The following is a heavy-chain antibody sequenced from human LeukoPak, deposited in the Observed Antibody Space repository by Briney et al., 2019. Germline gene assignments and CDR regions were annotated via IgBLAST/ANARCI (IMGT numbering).Heavy chain of an antibody. Sequence: ASVKVSCKTSGYTFTGYYMHWVRQAPGQGLEWMGWINPNSGGTNYAQKFQGRVTMTRDTSISTAYMELSRLRSDDTAVYYCARSQNIVVIPAAILPAFDSWGQGTLVTVSS. D-gene: IGHD2-2*01. CDR2: INPNSGGT. V-gene: IGHV1-2*02. J-gene: IGHJ5*01. CDR1: GYTFTGYY. CDR3: ARSQNIVVIPAAILPAFDS.